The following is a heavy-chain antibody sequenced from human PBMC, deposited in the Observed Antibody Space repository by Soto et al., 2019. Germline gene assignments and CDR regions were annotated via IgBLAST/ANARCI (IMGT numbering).Heavy chain of an antibody. D-gene: IGHD4-17*01. CDR2: IYYSGST. CDR3: AGGNDYGGYYFDY. V-gene: IGHV4-59*01. CDR1: SGSISFYY. Sequence: PSETLSLTCTVSSGSISFYYWSWIRQPPGKGLEWIGYIYYSGSTNYNPSLKSRVTISVDTSKNQFSLKLSSVTAADTAVYYCAGGNDYGGYYFDYWGQGTLVTVS. J-gene: IGHJ4*02.